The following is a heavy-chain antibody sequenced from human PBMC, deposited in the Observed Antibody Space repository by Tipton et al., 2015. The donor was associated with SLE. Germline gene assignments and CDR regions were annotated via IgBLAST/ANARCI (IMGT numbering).Heavy chain of an antibody. CDR2: ISSSSSTI. J-gene: IGHJ4*02. D-gene: IGHD6-13*01. CDR1: GFTFSSYS. CDR3: AREGIAAAGTLVWVFDY. V-gene: IGHV3-48*01. Sequence: GSLRLSCAASGFTFSSYSMNWVRQAPGKGLEWVSYISSSSSTIYYADSVKGRFTISRDNAKNSLYLQMNSLRAEDTAVYYCAREGIAAAGTLVWVFDYWGQGTLVTVSS.